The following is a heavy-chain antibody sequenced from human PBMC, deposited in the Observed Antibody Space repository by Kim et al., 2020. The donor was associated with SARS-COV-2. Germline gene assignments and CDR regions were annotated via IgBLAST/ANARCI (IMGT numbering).Heavy chain of an antibody. J-gene: IGHJ4*02. CDR3: ARGWTGGFTIFGVVTTSFDY. D-gene: IGHD3-3*01. V-gene: IGHV4-34*01. Sequence: SETLSLTCAVYGGSFSGYYWSWIRQPPGKGLEWIGEINHSGSTNYNPSLKSRVTISVDTSKNQFSLKLSSVTAADTAVYYCARGWTGGFTIFGVVTTSFDYWGQGTLVTVSS. CDR2: INHSGST. CDR1: GGSFSGYY.